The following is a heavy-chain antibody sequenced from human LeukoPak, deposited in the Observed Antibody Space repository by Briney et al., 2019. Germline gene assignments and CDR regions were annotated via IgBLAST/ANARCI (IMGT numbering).Heavy chain of an antibody. Sequence: GGSLRLSCAASGFTFSSSLMIWVRQAPGKGLEWVANIKQDGSEKYYVDSVKGRFTISRDNAKNSLYLQMNSLRAEDTAVYYCARDLDWGCFDYWGQGTLVTVSS. CDR1: GFTFSSSL. CDR3: ARDLDWGCFDY. CDR2: IKQDGSEK. J-gene: IGHJ4*02. V-gene: IGHV3-7*04. D-gene: IGHD3/OR15-3a*01.